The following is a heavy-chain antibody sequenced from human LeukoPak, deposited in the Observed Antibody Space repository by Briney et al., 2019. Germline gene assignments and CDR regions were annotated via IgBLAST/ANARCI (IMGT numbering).Heavy chain of an antibody. Sequence: TGGSLRLSCEASGYTFINHGVHWVRQAPGKGLEWVAVISYDGTDTFYADSVKGRFTISRDNAKNSLYLQMNSLRAEDTAVYYCARDRTADAFDIWGQGTMVTVSS. CDR1: GYTFINHG. CDR2: ISYDGTDT. V-gene: IGHV3-30*03. J-gene: IGHJ3*02. D-gene: IGHD2-2*01. CDR3: ARDRTADAFDI.